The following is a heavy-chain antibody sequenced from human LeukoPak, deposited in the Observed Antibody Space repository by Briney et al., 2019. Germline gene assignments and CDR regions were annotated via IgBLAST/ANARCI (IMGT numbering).Heavy chain of an antibody. J-gene: IGHJ5*02. D-gene: IGHD6-19*01. CDR1: GFAFSSYA. V-gene: IGHV3-23*01. Sequence: HTGGSLRLSCAASGFAFSSYAMSWVRQAPGKGLEWVSALSDSGGATYYADSVKGRFTISRDNSKNTLFLQVNSLRAEDTAVYYCAKEGYVGFSSGWSRNWFDPWGQGTLVTVSS. CDR3: AKEGYVGFSSGWSRNWFDP. CDR2: LSDSGGAT.